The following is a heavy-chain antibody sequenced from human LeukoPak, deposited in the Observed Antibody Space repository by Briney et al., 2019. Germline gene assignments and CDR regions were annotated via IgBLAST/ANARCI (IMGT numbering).Heavy chain of an antibody. J-gene: IGHJ6*02. D-gene: IGHD4/OR15-4a*01. V-gene: IGHV3-74*01. CDR3: ARARLTTYYYYGMDV. CDR2: VRSDGGST. Sequence: PGGSLRLACAASEFTLSSYWMHWVRQAPGKGLVWVSRVRSDGGSTSYADSVKGRFTISRDNAKNTLYLQMNSLRAEDTAVYYCARARLTTYYYYGMDVWGQGTTVTVSS. CDR1: EFTLSSYW.